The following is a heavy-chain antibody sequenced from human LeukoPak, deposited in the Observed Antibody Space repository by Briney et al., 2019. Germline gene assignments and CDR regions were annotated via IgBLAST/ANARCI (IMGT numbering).Heavy chain of an antibody. CDR3: ARQISRYCSGGSCYSGWEFYFDY. Sequence: GGSLRLSCAASGFTFSSYEMNWVRQAPGKGLEWVSYISSSGSSIHYADSVKGRFTISRDNAKNSLYLQMNSLRAEDTAVYHCARQISRYCSGGSCYSGWEFYFDYWGPGSQVTVSS. D-gene: IGHD2-15*01. CDR1: GFTFSSYE. CDR2: ISSSGSSI. J-gene: IGHJ4*02. V-gene: IGHV3-48*03.